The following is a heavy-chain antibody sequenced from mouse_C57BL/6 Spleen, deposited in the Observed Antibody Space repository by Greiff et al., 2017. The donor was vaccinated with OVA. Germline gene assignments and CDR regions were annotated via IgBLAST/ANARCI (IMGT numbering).Heavy chain of an antibody. D-gene: IGHD2-5*01. CDR3: TRYRAYYSNYGDY. CDR1: GYTFTDYE. J-gene: IGHJ2*01. CDR2: IDPETGGT. Sequence: VQLQQSGAELVRPGASVTLSCKASGYTFTDYEMHWVKQTPVHGLEWIGAIDPETGGTAYNQTFKGKAILTADKSSSTAYMELRNLTSEDSAVYYCTRYRAYYSNYGDYWGQGTTLTVSS. V-gene: IGHV1-15*01.